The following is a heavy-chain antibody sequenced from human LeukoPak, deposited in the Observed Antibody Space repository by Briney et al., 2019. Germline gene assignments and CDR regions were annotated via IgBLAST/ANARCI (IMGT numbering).Heavy chain of an antibody. D-gene: IGHD6-13*01. CDR2: IYYSGST. CDR1: GGSISGYY. CDR3: ARFSSSTWGFDF. V-gene: IGHV4-59*08. J-gene: IGHJ4*02. Sequence: SETLSLTCTVSGGSISGYYWSWIRQPPGKGLERIAYIYYSGSTNYNPSLKSRVTISVDTSKNLFSLKLSSVTAADTAVYYCARFSSSTWGFDFWGQGTLVTVSS.